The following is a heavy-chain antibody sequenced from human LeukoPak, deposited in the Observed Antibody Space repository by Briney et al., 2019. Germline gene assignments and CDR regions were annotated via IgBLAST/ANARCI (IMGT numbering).Heavy chain of an antibody. Sequence: GGSLRLSCAASGFTFSSYWMSWVRQAPGKGLEWVANIKQDGSEKYYVDSVKGRFTISRDNAKNSLYLQMNSLRAEDTDVYYCAGGWVAAADWFDPWGQGTLVTVSS. J-gene: IGHJ5*02. V-gene: IGHV3-7*04. D-gene: IGHD6-13*01. CDR2: IKQDGSEK. CDR3: AGGWVAAADWFDP. CDR1: GFTFSSYW.